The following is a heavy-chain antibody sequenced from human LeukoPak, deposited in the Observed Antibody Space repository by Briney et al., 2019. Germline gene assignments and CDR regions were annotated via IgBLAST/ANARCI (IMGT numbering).Heavy chain of an antibody. J-gene: IGHJ4*02. CDR2: ISAYNGNT. CDR1: GYTFTSYG. D-gene: IGHD5-12*01. CDR3: ASYDALEATGFFDY. V-gene: IGHV1-18*01. Sequence: ASVKVSCKAAGYTFTSYGIIWVRRAPGQELEWMGWISAYNGNTNYAQKLQGRVTMTTDTSTSTAYMELRSLRSDDTAVYYCASYDALEATGFFDYWGQGTLVTVSS.